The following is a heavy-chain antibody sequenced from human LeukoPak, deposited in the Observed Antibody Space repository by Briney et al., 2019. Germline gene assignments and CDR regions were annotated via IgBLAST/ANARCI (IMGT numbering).Heavy chain of an antibody. D-gene: IGHD4-17*01. Sequence: GASVKVSCKASGGTFSSYAISWVRRAPGQGLEWMGRIIPILGIANYAQKFQGRVTITADKSTSTAYMELSSLRSEDTAVYYCARAIPVDYGDYVSAGGYYDYWGQGTLVTVSS. CDR1: GGTFSSYA. V-gene: IGHV1-69*04. J-gene: IGHJ4*02. CDR2: IIPILGIA. CDR3: ARAIPVDYGDYVSAGGYYDY.